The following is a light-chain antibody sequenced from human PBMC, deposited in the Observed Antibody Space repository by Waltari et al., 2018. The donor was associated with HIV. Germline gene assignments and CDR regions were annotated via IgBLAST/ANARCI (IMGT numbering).Light chain of an antibody. CDR2: DAS. Sequence: EIVLTQSPATLSLSPGERATLSCRASQRVSSYLALYQQKPGQAPRLLIYDASNRATGIPGKFSGSGVWASFTLTNRRLEPEDFAVYYCQQRSNWPPALTFGGGTKVEIK. J-gene: IGKJ4*01. CDR3: QQRSNWPPALT. V-gene: IGKV3-11*01. CDR1: QRVSSY.